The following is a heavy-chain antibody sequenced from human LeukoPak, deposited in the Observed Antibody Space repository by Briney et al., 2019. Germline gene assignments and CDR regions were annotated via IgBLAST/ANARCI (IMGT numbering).Heavy chain of an antibody. CDR3: ARDLVLRFLEFDY. D-gene: IGHD3-3*01. J-gene: IGHJ4*02. CDR1: GFTFSSYS. Sequence: GGSLRLSCAASGFTFSSYSMNWVRQAPGKGLEWVSSISSSSSYIYYADSVEGRFTISRDNAKNSLYLQMNSLRAEDTAVYYCARDLVLRFLEFDYWGQGTLVTVSS. V-gene: IGHV3-21*01. CDR2: ISSSSSYI.